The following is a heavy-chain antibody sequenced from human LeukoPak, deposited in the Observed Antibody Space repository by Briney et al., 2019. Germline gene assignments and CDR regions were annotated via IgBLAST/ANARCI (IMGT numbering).Heavy chain of an antibody. Sequence: GGSLRLSCAASGFSFSSYEMNWVRQAPGKGLEWVSYISNSASVIYYADSVKGRSTISRDDAKNSLYLQMNSLRAEDTAVYYCARLNYGMDVWGQGTTVTVSS. CDR3: ARLNYGMDV. V-gene: IGHV3-48*03. J-gene: IGHJ6*02. CDR2: ISNSASVI. CDR1: GFSFSSYE.